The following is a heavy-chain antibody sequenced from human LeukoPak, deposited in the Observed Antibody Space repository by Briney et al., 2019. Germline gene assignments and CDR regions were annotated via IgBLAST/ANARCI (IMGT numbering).Heavy chain of an antibody. J-gene: IGHJ4*02. CDR2: IYYSGST. CDR1: GGSISSYY. V-gene: IGHV4-59*01. CDR3: ARLRDGGFDY. D-gene: IGHD4-17*01. Sequence: SETLSLTCTVSGGSISSYYWSWIRQPPGKGLEWIGYIYYSGSTNYNPSLKSRVTISVDTSKNQFSLKLSSVTAADTAVYYCARLRDGGFDYWGQGTLVTVSS.